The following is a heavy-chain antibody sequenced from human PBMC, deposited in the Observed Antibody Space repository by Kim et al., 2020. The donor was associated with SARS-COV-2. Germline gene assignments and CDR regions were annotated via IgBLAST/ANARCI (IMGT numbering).Heavy chain of an antibody. D-gene: IGHD3-10*01. Sequence: GGSLRLSCVVSGVSFSNCAMSWVRQAPGKGLEWVARIGVGGDGIVYADSWKGRFTISEDNSENTVYLQMTSLRADDTSVYFCAKAPARGSIFEQWGQGNLVSVSS. V-gene: IGHV3-23*01. CDR1: GVSFSNCA. J-gene: IGHJ4*02. CDR2: IGVGGDGI. CDR3: AKAPARGSIFEQ.